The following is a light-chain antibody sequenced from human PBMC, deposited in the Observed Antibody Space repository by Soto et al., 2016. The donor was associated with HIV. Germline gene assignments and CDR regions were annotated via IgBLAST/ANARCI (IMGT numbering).Light chain of an antibody. CDR1: KLGDKY. CDR2: QDN. J-gene: IGLJ1*01. Sequence: SYDLTQPPSVSVSPGQTASITCSGDKLGDKYACWYQQKPGQSPVLVIYQDNRRPSGIPERFXGSNSGNTATLTISGTQAMDEADYYCQAWDTSTAVFGTGTKVTVL. CDR3: QAWDTSTAV. V-gene: IGLV3-1*01.